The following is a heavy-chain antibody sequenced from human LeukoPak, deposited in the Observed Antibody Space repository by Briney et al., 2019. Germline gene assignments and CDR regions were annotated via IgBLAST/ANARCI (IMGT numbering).Heavy chain of an antibody. CDR2: INPNSGGT. V-gene: IGHV1-2*04. Sequence: ASVKVSCKASGYTFTGYYMHWVRQAPGQGLEWMGWINPNSGGTNYAQKFQGWVTMTRDTSISTAYMELSRLRSDDTAVYYCAREDGRGYSGYDAFGYWGQGTLVTVSS. J-gene: IGHJ4*02. CDR1: GYTFTGYY. CDR3: AREDGRGYSGYDAFGY. D-gene: IGHD5-12*01.